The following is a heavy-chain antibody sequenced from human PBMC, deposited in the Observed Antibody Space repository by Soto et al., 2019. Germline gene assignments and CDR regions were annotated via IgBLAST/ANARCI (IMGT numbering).Heavy chain of an antibody. CDR2: ISSSGAYT. V-gene: IGHV3-23*01. CDR3: TIDASHDSCARGWFDP. J-gene: IGHJ5*02. Sequence: GGSLRLSCAASGFTFRSFTMSWVRQAPGKGLEWVSTISSSGAYTYYTDSVKGRFTISRDNAKNTLYLQMNSLRAEDTAVYYCTIDASHDSCARGWFDPWGPGTLVTVSS. D-gene: IGHD2-2*01. CDR1: GFTFRSFT.